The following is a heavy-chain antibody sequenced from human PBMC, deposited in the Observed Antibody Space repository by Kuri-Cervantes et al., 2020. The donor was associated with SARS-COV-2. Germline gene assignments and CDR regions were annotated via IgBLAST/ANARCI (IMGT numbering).Heavy chain of an antibody. J-gene: IGHJ3*02. Sequence: GESLKISCAASGFTFSSYGIHWVRQAPGRGLEWVAVISHDGSNIYYADSVKGRFTISRDNSKNTLYLQMSSLRAEDTAVYYCAKVTRSGYFPFAFDIWGQGTMVTVSS. CDR3: AKVTRSGYFPFAFDI. V-gene: IGHV3-30*18. CDR2: ISHDGSNI. CDR1: GFTFSSYG. D-gene: IGHD3-22*01.